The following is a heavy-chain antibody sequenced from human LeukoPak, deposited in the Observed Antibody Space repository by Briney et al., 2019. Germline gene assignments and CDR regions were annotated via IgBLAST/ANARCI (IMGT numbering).Heavy chain of an antibody. D-gene: IGHD3-9*01. Sequence: PSQTLSLTCTVSGGSISSGGYYWSWIRQHPGKGLEWIGYIYYSGSTYYNPSLKSRVTISVETSKNQFSLKLSSVTAADTAVYYCARGNGDYDILTGYYEGGYNWFDPWGQGTLVTVSS. CDR1: GGSISSGGYY. J-gene: IGHJ5*02. CDR2: IYYSGST. CDR3: ARGNGDYDILTGYYEGGYNWFDP. V-gene: IGHV4-31*03.